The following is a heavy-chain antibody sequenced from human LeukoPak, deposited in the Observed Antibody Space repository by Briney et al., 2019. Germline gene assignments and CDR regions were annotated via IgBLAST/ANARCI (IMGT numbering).Heavy chain of an antibody. J-gene: IGHJ4*02. Sequence: ASVKVSCRASGYTFTDYYIHWVRQTPGQGLEWMGRINPNSGGTNYAQKFQGRVTMTRDTSISTAYMELRRLRSDDTAVYYCARDFERPDYWGQGTLVTVSS. CDR1: GYTFTDYY. V-gene: IGHV1-2*06. CDR3: ARDFERPDY. CDR2: INPNSGGT.